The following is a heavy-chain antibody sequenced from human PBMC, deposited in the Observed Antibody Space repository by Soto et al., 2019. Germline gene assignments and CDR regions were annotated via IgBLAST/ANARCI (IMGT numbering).Heavy chain of an antibody. D-gene: IGHD6-13*01. J-gene: IGHJ4*02. CDR1: GGSFSGYY. Sequence: SETLSLTCAVYGGSFSGYYWSWIRQPPGKGLEWIGEINHSGSTNYNPSLKSRVTISVDTSKNQFSLKLSSVTAADTAVYYCARMLYSSSWFFDYWGKGTLVTVP. CDR3: ARMLYSSSWFFDY. V-gene: IGHV4-34*01. CDR2: INHSGST.